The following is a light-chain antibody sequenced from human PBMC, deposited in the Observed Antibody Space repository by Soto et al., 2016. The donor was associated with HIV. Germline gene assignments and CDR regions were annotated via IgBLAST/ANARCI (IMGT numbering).Light chain of an antibody. Sequence: DILMTQSPSSLSAAVGDSVTITCRASQDITNYLAWYQQKPGKVPKLLIHAASTLESGVPSRFRGSGYGTHFTLTITSLQPEXVATYYCQKYTSAPLTFGGGTKVEIK. CDR3: QKYTSAPLT. V-gene: IGKV1-27*01. CDR1: QDITNY. J-gene: IGKJ4*01. CDR2: AAS.